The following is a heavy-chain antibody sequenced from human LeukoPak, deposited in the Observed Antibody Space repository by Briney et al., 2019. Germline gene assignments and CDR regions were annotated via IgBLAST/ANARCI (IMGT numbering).Heavy chain of an antibody. D-gene: IGHD2-21*02. J-gene: IGHJ4*02. CDR3: ARTNRAYCGGDCYYYEFDY. CDR2: IYTSGST. V-gene: IGHV4-4*09. Sequence: SETLSLTCTVSGGSISSYYWSWIRQPPGKGLEWIGYIYTSGSTNYNPSLKSRVNISVDTSKNQFSLKLSSVTAADTAVYYCARTNRAYCGGDCYYYEFDYWGQGTLVTVSS. CDR1: GGSISSYY.